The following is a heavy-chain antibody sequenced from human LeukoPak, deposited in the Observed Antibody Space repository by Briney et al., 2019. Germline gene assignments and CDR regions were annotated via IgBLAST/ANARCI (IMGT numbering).Heavy chain of an antibody. Sequence: PSETLSLTCAVYGGSFSGYYWSWIRQPPGKGLEWIGEINHSGSTNYNPSLKSRVTISVDTSKNQFSLKLSSVTAADTAVYYCARGDLLTGYYSWFDPWGQGTLATVSS. D-gene: IGHD3-9*01. CDR3: ARGDLLTGYYSWFDP. CDR2: INHSGST. V-gene: IGHV4-34*01. CDR1: GGSFSGYY. J-gene: IGHJ5*02.